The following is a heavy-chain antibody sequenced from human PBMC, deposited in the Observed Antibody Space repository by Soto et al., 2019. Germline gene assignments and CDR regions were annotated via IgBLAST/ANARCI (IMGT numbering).Heavy chain of an antibody. V-gene: IGHV3-74*01. J-gene: IGHJ4*02. CDR1: GFTFRSFW. Sequence: PGGSLRLSCAVSGFTFRSFWRHWVRQAPGEGLVWVSRINTDGSSTSYADSVKGRFTISRDNAKNTLYLQMNSLRVEDTAMYYCAKRGVDTFGLSYWGQGTLVTVSS. CDR2: INTDGSST. CDR3: AKRGVDTFGLSY. D-gene: IGHD3-10*01.